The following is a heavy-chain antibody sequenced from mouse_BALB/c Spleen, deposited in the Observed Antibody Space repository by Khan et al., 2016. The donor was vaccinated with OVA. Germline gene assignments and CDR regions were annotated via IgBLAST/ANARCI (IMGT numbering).Heavy chain of an antibody. J-gene: IGHJ3*01. Sequence: VQLQQSGPDLVKPGASVKISCKASGYSFSLYYMTWVKQSHGKSPEWFGRVNPNNGVATYNQKFKGKAILTVDKSSSTAYMELRSLTSEDSAVFDCARGYEFCHYWGQGTLVTGSA. V-gene: IGHV1-31*01. CDR1: GYSFSLYY. CDR2: VNPNNGVA. D-gene: IGHD2-12*01. CDR3: ARGYEFCHY.